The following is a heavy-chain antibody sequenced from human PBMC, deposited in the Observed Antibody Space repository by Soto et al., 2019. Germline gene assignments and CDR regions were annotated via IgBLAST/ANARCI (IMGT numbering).Heavy chain of an antibody. CDR1: GFIFDDYA. CDR3: ARGTALTTLPVFDL. J-gene: IGHJ3*01. V-gene: IGHV3-9*01. Sequence: EVQLVESGGGLVQPGRSLRLSCAASGFIFDDYATHWVRQAPGKGLEWVSSVSWDSRSIAYAGSVQGRFTLSRDNAKNSLSLQMNSLITEDAAFYYCARGTALTTLPVFDLWGQGTIVTVSS. D-gene: IGHD4-17*01. CDR2: VSWDSRSI.